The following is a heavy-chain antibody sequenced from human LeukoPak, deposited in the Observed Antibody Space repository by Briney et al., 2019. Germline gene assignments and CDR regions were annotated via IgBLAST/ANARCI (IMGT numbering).Heavy chain of an antibody. J-gene: IGHJ6*02. Sequence: GGSLRLSCAASEFTFSSYGLTWVRQGPGKGLEWVSSISGSGRSTYYADSLKGRFTISRDNSKNTLYLQMNSLRAEDTAVYYCAKVPTTSADYYGMDVWGQGTTVTVSS. D-gene: IGHD1/OR15-1a*01. CDR3: AKVPTTSADYYGMDV. CDR1: EFTFSSYG. CDR2: ISGSGRST. V-gene: IGHV3-23*01.